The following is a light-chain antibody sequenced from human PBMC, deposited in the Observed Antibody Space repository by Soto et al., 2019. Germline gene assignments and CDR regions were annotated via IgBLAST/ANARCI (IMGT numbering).Light chain of an antibody. CDR1: SSDDGASKY. J-gene: IGLJ2*01. CDR3: GSYTRSNTMI. Sequence: QSALTQPASVSGSPGQSLSMSCTGTSSDDGASKYVSWNQQHPGKVPRLIIYDVNERPSGVSDRFSGSKSGNTASLTISGXXXEXEGDYYCGSYTRSNTMIFGGGTKLTVL. V-gene: IGLV2-14*03. CDR2: DVN.